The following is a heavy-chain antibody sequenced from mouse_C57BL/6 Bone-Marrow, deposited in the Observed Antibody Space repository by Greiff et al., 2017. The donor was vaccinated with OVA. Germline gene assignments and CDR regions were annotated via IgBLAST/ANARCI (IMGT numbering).Heavy chain of an antibody. CDR3: ARSIYDGYYGYFDV. Sequence: EVKLVESGGGLVQPGGSLSLSCAASGFTFTDYYMSWVRQPPGKALEWLGFIRNKANGYTTEYSASVKGRFTISRDNSQSILYLQMNALRAEDSATYYCARSIYDGYYGYFDVWGTGTTVTVSS. CDR2: IRNKANGYTT. CDR1: GFTFTDYY. D-gene: IGHD2-3*01. V-gene: IGHV7-3*01. J-gene: IGHJ1*03.